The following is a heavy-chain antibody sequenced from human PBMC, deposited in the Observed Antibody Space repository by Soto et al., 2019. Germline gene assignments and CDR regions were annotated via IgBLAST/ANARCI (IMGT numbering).Heavy chain of an antibody. J-gene: IGHJ4*02. CDR3: ARPNDYWNGYGPFDY. Sequence: SETLSLTCAVSGRSISSVGYYWSWVRQHPGKGLEWIGSISYTGNTYYNPSLENRLSISLDTSGNRFYLRLNSVTAADTAIYYCARPNDYWNGYGPFDYWGQGSLVTVSS. CDR2: ISYTGNT. D-gene: IGHD3-3*01. CDR1: GRSISSVGYY. V-gene: IGHV4-31*11.